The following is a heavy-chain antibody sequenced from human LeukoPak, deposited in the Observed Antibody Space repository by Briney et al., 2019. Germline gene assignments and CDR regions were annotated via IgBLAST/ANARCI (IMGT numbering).Heavy chain of an antibody. D-gene: IGHD2-2*01. J-gene: IGHJ4*01. Sequence: SVKVSCKASGGTFSSYAFTWVRQAPGQGLEWMGRIITMHGIANYAQKFQGRVTMTADKSTSTAYMELSSLRSEDTAVYYCARVRYCSSSTNCWDYFDYWGQGTLVTVSS. CDR1: GGTFSSYA. CDR3: ARVRYCSSSTNCWDYFDY. V-gene: IGHV1-69*04. CDR2: IITMHGIA.